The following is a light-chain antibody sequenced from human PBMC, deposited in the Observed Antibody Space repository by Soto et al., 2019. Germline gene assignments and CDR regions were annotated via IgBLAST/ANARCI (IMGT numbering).Light chain of an antibody. V-gene: IGKV1-33*01. J-gene: IGKJ5*01. CDR2: DAS. Sequence: ILLTQSPSSLSASVGDRVTITCRASQGIDSSFAWYQQKPGKAPKLLIYDASNLEAGVPSRFRGSGSGTDFTFTISRLQPEDIATYYCQQYENLPTFGQGTRLEIK. CDR1: QGIDSS. CDR3: QQYENLPT.